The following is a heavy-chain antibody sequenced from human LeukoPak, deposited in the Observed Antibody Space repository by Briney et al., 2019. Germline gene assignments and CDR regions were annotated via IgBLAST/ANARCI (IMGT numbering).Heavy chain of an antibody. J-gene: IGHJ6*03. D-gene: IGHD3-3*01. CDR1: GFTFDDYT. V-gene: IGHV3-43*01. CDR3: AKDSGSTEYDFWSGSLYNYYMDV. CDR2: ISWDGGST. Sequence: PGGSLRLSCAASGFTFDDYTMHWVRQAPGKGLEWVSLISWDGGSTYYADSVKGRFTTSRDNSKNSLYLQMNSLRTEDTALYYCAKDSGSTEYDFWSGSLYNYYMDVWGKGTTVTVSS.